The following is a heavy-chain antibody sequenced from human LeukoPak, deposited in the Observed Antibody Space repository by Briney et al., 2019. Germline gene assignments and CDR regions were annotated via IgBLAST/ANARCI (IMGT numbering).Heavy chain of an antibody. J-gene: IGHJ5*02. CDR2: IRSKANSYAT. CDR1: GFTFSGSA. Sequence: PGGSLKLSCAASGFTFSGSAMHWVRQASGKGLEWVGRIRSKANSYATAYAASVKGRFTISRDDSKNTAYLQMNSLKTEDTAVYYCTRQMDYGGNIGTWFDPWGQGTLVTVSS. CDR3: TRQMDYGGNIGTWFDP. V-gene: IGHV3-73*01. D-gene: IGHD4-23*01.